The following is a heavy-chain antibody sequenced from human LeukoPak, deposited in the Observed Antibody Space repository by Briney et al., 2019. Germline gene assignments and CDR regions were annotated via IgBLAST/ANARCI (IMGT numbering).Heavy chain of an antibody. Sequence: SVKVSCKASGGTFSSYAISWVRQAPGQGLEWMGGIIPIFGTANYAQKFQGRVAITADESTNTAYIELSSLRSEDTAVYYCARDIYGVSGNLHWFDPWGQGTLVTVSS. V-gene: IGHV1-69*13. J-gene: IGHJ5*02. CDR1: GGTFSSYA. CDR2: IIPIFGTA. CDR3: ARDIYGVSGNLHWFDP. D-gene: IGHD3-10*01.